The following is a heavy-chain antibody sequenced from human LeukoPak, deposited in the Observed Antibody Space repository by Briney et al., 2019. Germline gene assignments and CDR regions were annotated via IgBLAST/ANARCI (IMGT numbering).Heavy chain of an antibody. V-gene: IGHV4-39*07. CDR3: AKSNGYVLVDI. D-gene: IGHD3-22*01. J-gene: IGHJ3*02. CDR1: DGSISTANYY. Sequence: SETLSLTCTVSDGSISTANYYWGWIRQPPGKGLEGFGNIFYSGSTYYSPPLNSRLSISLDTSRNQFFLRLNSVTAADTAVYYCAKSNGYVLVDIWGQGTMVTVSS. CDR2: IFYSGST.